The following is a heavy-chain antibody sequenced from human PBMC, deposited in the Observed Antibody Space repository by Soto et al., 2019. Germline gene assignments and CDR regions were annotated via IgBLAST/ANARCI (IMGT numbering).Heavy chain of an antibody. Sequence: SETLSLTCAVSGGSISSGGYSWSWIRQPPGKGLEWIGYIYHSGSTYYNPSLKSRVTISVDRSKNQFSLKLSSVTAADTAVYYCARGYSYGAAYYFDYWGQGTLVTVSS. J-gene: IGHJ4*02. CDR1: GGSISSGGYS. CDR3: ARGYSYGAAYYFDY. D-gene: IGHD5-18*01. V-gene: IGHV4-30-2*01. CDR2: IYHSGST.